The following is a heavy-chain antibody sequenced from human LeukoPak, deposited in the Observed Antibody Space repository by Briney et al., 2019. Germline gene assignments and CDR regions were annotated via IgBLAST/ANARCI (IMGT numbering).Heavy chain of an antibody. CDR2: IYTSGST. D-gene: IGHD3-10*01. CDR3: ARGSYGNGETTYYMDV. Sequence: SETLSLTSTVSAGSTSIDYWNSILHPAGEGLELSVRIYTSGSTNYNPSLTRLVTMSLAMSPNHFSLKPRSVPAADTALYYSARGSYGNGETTYYMDVWGRGTTVTVS. CDR1: AGSTSIDY. V-gene: IGHV4-4*07. J-gene: IGHJ6*03.